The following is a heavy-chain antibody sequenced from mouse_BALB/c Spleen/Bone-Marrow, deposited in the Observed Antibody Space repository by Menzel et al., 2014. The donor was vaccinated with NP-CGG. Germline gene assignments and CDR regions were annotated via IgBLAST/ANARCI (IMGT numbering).Heavy chain of an antibody. CDR2: ISSGGSYT. D-gene: IGHD2-4*01. V-gene: IGHV5-6*02. Sequence: DVKLVESGGDLVKPGGSLKLSCAASGFTFSSYGMSWVRRTPDKRLEWVATISSGGSYTYCPDSVKGRFTVSRDSAKNTLYLQMSSLKSEDTAMYYCARQTYYDYDGYFDYWGQGTTLTVSS. CDR3: ARQTYYDYDGYFDY. CDR1: GFTFSSYG. J-gene: IGHJ2*01.